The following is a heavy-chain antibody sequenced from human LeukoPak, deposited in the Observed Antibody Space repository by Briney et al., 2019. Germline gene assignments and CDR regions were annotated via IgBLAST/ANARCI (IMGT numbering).Heavy chain of an antibody. V-gene: IGHV3-64*01. CDR2: ISSNGGST. J-gene: IGHJ6*02. CDR1: GFTFSSYA. D-gene: IGHD6-13*01. Sequence: GGSLRLSCAASGFTFSSYAMHWVRQAPGKGLEYVSAISSNGGSTYYANSVKGRFTISRDNSKNTLYLQMGSLRAKDMAVYYCARAYSSSWYYYYYGMDVWGQGTTVTVSS. CDR3: ARAYSSSWYYYYYGMDV.